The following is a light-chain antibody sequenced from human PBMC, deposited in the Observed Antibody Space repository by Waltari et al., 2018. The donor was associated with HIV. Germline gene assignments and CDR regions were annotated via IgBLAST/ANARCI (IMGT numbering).Light chain of an antibody. V-gene: IGLV3-21*04. CDR2: YDS. J-gene: IGLJ2*01. Sequence: SYVLTQPPSLSVAPGKTARITCDGNNIGDKSVHWYQQKPGQAPVLVIYYDSDRPSGIPERFSGANSGNTATLTISRVEAGDEADYSCQVWDSSSDHVVFGGGTKLTVL. CDR3: QVWDSSSDHVV. CDR1: NIGDKS.